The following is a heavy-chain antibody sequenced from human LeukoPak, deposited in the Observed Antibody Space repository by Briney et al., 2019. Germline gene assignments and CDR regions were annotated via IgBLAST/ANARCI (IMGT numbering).Heavy chain of an antibody. CDR3: ARDLNYYGSGSQAGY. Sequence: GGSLRLSCAASGFTFSSYGMHWVRQAPGKGLEWVSYISSSASTIYYADSVKGRFTISRDNAKNSLYLQMNSLRAEDTAVYYCARDLNYYGSGSQAGYWGQGTLVTVSS. V-gene: IGHV3-48*04. J-gene: IGHJ4*02. CDR2: ISSSASTI. D-gene: IGHD3-10*01. CDR1: GFTFSSYG.